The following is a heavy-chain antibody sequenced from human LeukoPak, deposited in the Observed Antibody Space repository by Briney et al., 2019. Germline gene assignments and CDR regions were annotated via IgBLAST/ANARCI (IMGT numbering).Heavy chain of an antibody. V-gene: IGHV3-23*01. D-gene: IGHD6-13*01. J-gene: IGHJ5*02. Sequence: PAGSLRLSCAASGFTFTSYAMSWVRQPPGKGLEWVSAISGSGGSTYYADSVKGRFTISRDNSKNTLYLQMNSLRAEDTAVYYCAKPRPSYSSSWYDHGGQGTLVTVSS. CDR3: AKPRPSYSSSWYDH. CDR1: GFTFTSYA. CDR2: ISGSGGST.